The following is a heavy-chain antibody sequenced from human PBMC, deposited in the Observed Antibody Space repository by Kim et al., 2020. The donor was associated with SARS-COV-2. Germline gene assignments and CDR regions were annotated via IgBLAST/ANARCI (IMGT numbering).Heavy chain of an antibody. CDR1: GFTFSSYS. V-gene: IGHV3-48*04. CDR3: ARDLGVGWFDP. CDR2: ISSSSSTI. J-gene: IGHJ5*02. D-gene: IGHD3-10*01. Sequence: GGSLRLSCAASGFTFSSYSMNWVRQAPGKGLEWVSYISSSSSTIYYADSVKGRFTNSRDNAKNSLYLRMNSLRAEDTAVYYCARDLGVGWFDPWGQGTLVTVSS.